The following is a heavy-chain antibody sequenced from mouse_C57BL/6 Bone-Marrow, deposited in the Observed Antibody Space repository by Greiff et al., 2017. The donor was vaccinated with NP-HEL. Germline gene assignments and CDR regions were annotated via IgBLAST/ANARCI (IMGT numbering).Heavy chain of an antibody. V-gene: IGHV1-80*01. J-gene: IGHJ4*01. D-gene: IGHD2-2*01. CDR1: GYAFSNYW. CDR2: IYPGDGDT. CDR3: AREGYYGYDNYAMDY. Sequence: QVHVKQSGAELVKPGASVKISCKASGYAFSNYWMNWVKQRPGKGLEWIGQIYPGDGDTNYNGKFKGKATLTADKSSSTAYMQLSSLTSEDSAVYFCAREGYYGYDNYAMDYWGQGTSVTVSS.